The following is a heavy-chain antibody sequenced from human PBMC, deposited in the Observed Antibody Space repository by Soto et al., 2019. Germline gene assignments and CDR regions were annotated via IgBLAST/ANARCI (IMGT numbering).Heavy chain of an antibody. CDR1: GFTFSNAW. CDR2: IKSKTYGGTT. D-gene: IGHD1-26*01. CDR3: TTDPPILGATAFDI. V-gene: IGHV3-15*01. J-gene: IGHJ3*02. Sequence: GGSLRLSCAASGFTFSNAWMSWVRQAPGKGLEWVGRIKSKTYGGTTEYSAPVKGRFTISRDDSKNTLYLQMNSLKTEDTAVDYCTTDPPILGATAFDIWGQGTMVTVSS.